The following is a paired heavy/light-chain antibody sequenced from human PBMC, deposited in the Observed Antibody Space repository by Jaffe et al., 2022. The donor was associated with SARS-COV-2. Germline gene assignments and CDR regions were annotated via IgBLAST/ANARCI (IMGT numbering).Heavy chain of an antibody. CDR1: GFTFSSSW. V-gene: IGHV3-7*03. CDR2: IKPDGGET. D-gene: IGHD6-19*01. Sequence: EVQLVESGGGLVQPGGSLRLSCTASGFTFSSSWMSWVRQAPGKGPEWVANIKPDGGETDYVDSVKGRFTVTRDNAKNSLFLQMDGLRAEDTAIYYCVKYGWASSCYWGQGTLITVSS. CDR3: VKYGWASSCY. J-gene: IGHJ4*02.
Light chain of an antibody. Sequence: DVVMTQSPLFLPVTLGQPASISCRSSQSLVYSDGNTYLSWFQQRPGQSPRRLVSMVSNRDSGVPARFSGSASGTDFTLKISRVEAEDVGVYYCLQATRWPYTFGQGTKLEIK. CDR1: QSLVYSDGNTY. CDR3: LQATRWPYT. V-gene: IGKV2-30*01. CDR2: MVS. J-gene: IGKJ2*01.